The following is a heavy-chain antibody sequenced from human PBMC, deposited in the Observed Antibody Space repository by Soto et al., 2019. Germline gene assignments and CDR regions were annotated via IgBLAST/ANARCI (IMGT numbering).Heavy chain of an antibody. CDR2: ISAYNGNT. Sequence: QVQLVQSGAEVKKPGASVKVSCKASGYTFTSYGISWVRQAPGQGLEWMGWISAYNGNTNYAQKLEGRVTTTTDAATSTAYMELRSLRSDDTAVYYCAMRGVVVVPYYYYYMDVWGKGTTVTVSS. V-gene: IGHV1-18*01. CDR3: AMRGVVVVPYYYYYMDV. D-gene: IGHD2-2*01. J-gene: IGHJ6*03. CDR1: GYTFTSYG.